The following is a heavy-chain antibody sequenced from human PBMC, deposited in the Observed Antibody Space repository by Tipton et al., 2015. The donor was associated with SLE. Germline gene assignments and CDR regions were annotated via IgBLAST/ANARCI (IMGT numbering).Heavy chain of an antibody. V-gene: IGHV4-39*07. CDR1: GGSISSGGYY. D-gene: IGHD6-6*01. CDR3: ARDPRGYSNSED. J-gene: IGHJ4*02. CDR2: IYYSGST. Sequence: TLSLTCTVSGGSISSGGYYWGWIRQPPGKGLEWIGSIYYSGSTYYNPSLKSRVTISVDTSKNQFSLKLSSVTAADTAVYYCARDPRGYSNSEDWGRGTLVTVSS.